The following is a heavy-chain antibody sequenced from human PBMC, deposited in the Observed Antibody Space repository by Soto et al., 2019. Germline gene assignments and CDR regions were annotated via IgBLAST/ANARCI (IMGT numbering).Heavy chain of an antibody. CDR2: INSDGSST. Sequence: PGGSLRLSCAASGFTFSSYWMHWVRQAPGKGLVWVSRINSDGSSTSYADSVKGRFTISRDNAKNTLYLQMNSLRAEDTAVYYCAREYYDFWSGSYYYYGMDVWGQGTTVTVS. V-gene: IGHV3-74*01. CDR3: AREYYDFWSGSYYYYGMDV. J-gene: IGHJ6*02. CDR1: GFTFSSYW. D-gene: IGHD3-3*01.